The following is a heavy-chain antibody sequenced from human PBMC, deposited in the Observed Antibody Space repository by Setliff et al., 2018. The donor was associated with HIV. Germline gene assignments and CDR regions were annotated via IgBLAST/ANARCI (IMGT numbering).Heavy chain of an antibody. D-gene: IGHD2-2*02. J-gene: IGHJ4*02. Sequence: SETLSLTCDVSGFSISSRYYWGWIRQSPGKGLEWIGNIYHTGSPYYNPSLNDRATISLDTSKNQFSLKLNSVTAADTAVYYCARDVLDLAISVYGFWGQGIPVTVSS. CDR2: IYHTGSP. CDR3: ARDVLDLAISVYGF. CDR1: GFSISSRYY. V-gene: IGHV4-38-2*02.